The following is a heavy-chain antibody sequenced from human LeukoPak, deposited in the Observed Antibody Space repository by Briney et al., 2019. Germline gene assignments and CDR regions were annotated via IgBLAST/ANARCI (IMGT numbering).Heavy chain of an antibody. Sequence: GGSLRLSCAASGFTFSIYAMTWVRQAPGRGLEWVALISKSGDNKYYADSVRGRFTTSRDNSKSTLDLQMSGLRAEDTAIYYCAADGPSTWYGDFDFWGQGTLVTVSS. J-gene: IGHJ4*02. CDR2: ISKSGDNK. CDR1: GFTFSIYA. V-gene: IGHV3-30*03. CDR3: AADGPSTWYGDFDF. D-gene: IGHD6-13*01.